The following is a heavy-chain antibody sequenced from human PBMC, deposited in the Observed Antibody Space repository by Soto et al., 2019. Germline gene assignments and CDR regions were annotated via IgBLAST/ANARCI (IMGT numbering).Heavy chain of an antibody. V-gene: IGHV1-69*06. CDR1: GGTFSSYA. J-gene: IGHJ6*02. Sequence: QVQLVQSGAEVKKPGSSVKVSCKASGGTFSSYAISWVRQAPGHGLEWMGGIIPIFGTANYAQKFQGRVTITADKSTSTAYMELSSLRSEDTAVYYCARGRDAAAGNYYYYGMDVWGQGTTVTVSS. CDR2: IIPIFGTA. D-gene: IGHD6-13*01. CDR3: ARGRDAAAGNYYYYGMDV.